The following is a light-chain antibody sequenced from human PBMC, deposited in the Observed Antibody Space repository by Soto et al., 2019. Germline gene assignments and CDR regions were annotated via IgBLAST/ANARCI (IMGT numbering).Light chain of an antibody. CDR1: QSVSSNY. V-gene: IGKV3D-20*02. J-gene: IGKJ4*01. CDR2: GAS. CDR3: QQSYSTPLT. Sequence: EKVMTQSPATPSVASGGRGTPSRKVSQSVSSNYVAWYQQKPGQAPGLLIYGASRRATDIPDRFSGSGSGTDFTLTISSLQPEDFATYYCQQSYSTPLTFGGGTKVDIK.